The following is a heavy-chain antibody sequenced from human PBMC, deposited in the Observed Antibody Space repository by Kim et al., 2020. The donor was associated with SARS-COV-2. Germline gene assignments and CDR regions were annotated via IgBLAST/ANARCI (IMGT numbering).Heavy chain of an antibody. D-gene: IGHD1-20*01. Sequence: TPSLKSRVTISVDTSKNQFSLKLSSVTAADTAVYYCARHGIIYYYYGMDVWGQGTTVTVSS. J-gene: IGHJ6*02. CDR3: ARHGIIYYYYGMDV. V-gene: IGHV4-39*01.